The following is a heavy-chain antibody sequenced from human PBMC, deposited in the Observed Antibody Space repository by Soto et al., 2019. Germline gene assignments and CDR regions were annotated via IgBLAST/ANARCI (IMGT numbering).Heavy chain of an antibody. V-gene: IGHV2-5*02. CDR1: GFSLSTSGVG. CDR3: AHRFVLVVGDYYYYYGMDV. J-gene: IGHJ6*02. D-gene: IGHD3-22*01. CDR2: IYWDDDK. Sequence: QITLKESGPTLVKPTQTLTLTCTFSGFSLSTSGVGVGWIRQPPGKALEWLAPIYWDDDKRYSPSLKNRLTITKDTFKQQVVLTMTHVEPVDTATYCCAHRFVLVVGDYYYYYGMDVWGQGTTVTVSS.